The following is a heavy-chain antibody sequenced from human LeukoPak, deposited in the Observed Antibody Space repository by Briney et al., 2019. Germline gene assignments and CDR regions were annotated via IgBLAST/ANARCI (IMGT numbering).Heavy chain of an antibody. CDR2: IYYSGST. CDR3: ARDSRIFAAFDI. V-gene: IGHV4-59*01. CDR1: GGSISSYY. Sequence: SETLSLTCTVSGGSISSYYWSWIRQPPGRGLEWIGYIYYSGSTNYNPSLKSRVTISVDTSKNQFSLKLSSVTAADTAVYYCARDSRIFAAFDIWGQGTMVTVSS. J-gene: IGHJ3*02.